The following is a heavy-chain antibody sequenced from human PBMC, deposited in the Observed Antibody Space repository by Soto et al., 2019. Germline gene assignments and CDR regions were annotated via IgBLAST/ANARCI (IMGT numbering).Heavy chain of an antibody. CDR2: IYHSGST. D-gene: IGHD5-12*01. J-gene: IGHJ4*02. CDR1: DGSISSGGYS. Sequence: QLQLQESGSGLVKPSQTLSLACAVSDGSISSGGYSWSWIRQPPGKGLEWIGYIYHSGSTYYNPSLKSRVTISVDRSKNQFSLKLSSVTAADTAVYYCAGGPGVARNYWGQGTLVTVS. V-gene: IGHV4-30-2*01. CDR3: AGGPGVARNY.